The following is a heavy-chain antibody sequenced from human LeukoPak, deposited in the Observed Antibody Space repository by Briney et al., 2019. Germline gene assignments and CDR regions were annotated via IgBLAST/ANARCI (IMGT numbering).Heavy chain of an antibody. V-gene: IGHV4-59*01. CDR1: GGSISSYY. CDR2: IYYSGST. Sequence: SETLSLTCTVSGGSISSYYWSWIRQPPGKGLEWIGYIYYSGSTNYNPSLKSRVTISVDTSKNQFSLKLSSVTAADTAVYYCAREHGSGSPYYYYGMDVWGQGTTVTVSS. D-gene: IGHD3-10*01. CDR3: AREHGSGSPYYYYGMDV. J-gene: IGHJ6*02.